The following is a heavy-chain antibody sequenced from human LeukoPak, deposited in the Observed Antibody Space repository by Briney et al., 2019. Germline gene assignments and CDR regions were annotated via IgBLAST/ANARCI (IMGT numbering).Heavy chain of an antibody. CDR3: AKDAIEGATPFHY. CDR1: GFTFSSYG. V-gene: IGHV3-30*02. Sequence: GGSLRLSCAASGFTFSSYGMHWVRQAPGKGLEWVAFIGYEGSNKYYADSVKGRFTISRDNSMYTRYLQMNSLRAEDTAVYYCAKDAIEGATPFHYWGQGTLVTVSS. D-gene: IGHD1-26*01. J-gene: IGHJ4*02. CDR2: IGYEGSNK.